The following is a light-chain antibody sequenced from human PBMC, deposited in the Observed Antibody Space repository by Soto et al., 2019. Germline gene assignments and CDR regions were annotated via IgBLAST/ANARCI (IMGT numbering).Light chain of an antibody. CDR2: EVN. CDR3: SLYTTSSTPHYD. CDR1: SFDVDDYNS. V-gene: IGLV2-14*01. J-gene: IGLJ1*01. Sequence: QSVLTQPDSVSGSPGQSITISCTGTSFDVDDYNSVSWYQQPPGKAPKLIIYEVNNRPSGVSNRFSGSNSDNTASLTISGLQAEDEAYYYCSLYTTSSTPHYDFGTGTKVT.